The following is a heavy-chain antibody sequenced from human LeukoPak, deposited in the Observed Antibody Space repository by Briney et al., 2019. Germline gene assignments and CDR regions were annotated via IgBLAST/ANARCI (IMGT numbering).Heavy chain of an antibody. CDR1: GYTFTSYG. D-gene: IGHD6-19*01. Sequence: SVKVSCKASGYTFTSYGISWVRQAPGQGLEWMGGIIPIFGTANYAQKFQGRVTITADESTSTAYMELSSLRSEDTAVYYCASRQSSGWYPLGYWGQGTLVTVSS. J-gene: IGHJ4*02. CDR2: IIPIFGTA. V-gene: IGHV1-69*13. CDR3: ASRQSSGWYPLGY.